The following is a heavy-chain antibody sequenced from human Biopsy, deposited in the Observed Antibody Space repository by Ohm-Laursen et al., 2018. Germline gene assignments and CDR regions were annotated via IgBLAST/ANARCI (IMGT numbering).Heavy chain of an antibody. Sequence: TLSLTCTVSGGSISSSGDYWSWIRQPPRKGLEWIGYISDRGSTNYNPPLRGRVTISVDTSKNQFSLKLTSVTAADTAVFFRARLYRLDDYWNDDPPDAFDVWGQGTMVTVSS. CDR3: ARLYRLDDYWNDDPPDAFDV. CDR1: GGSISSSGDY. V-gene: IGHV4-61*08. CDR2: ISDRGST. D-gene: IGHD3-3*01. J-gene: IGHJ3*01.